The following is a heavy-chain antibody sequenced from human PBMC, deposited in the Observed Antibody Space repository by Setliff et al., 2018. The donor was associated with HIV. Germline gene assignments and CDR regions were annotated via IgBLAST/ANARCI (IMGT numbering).Heavy chain of an antibody. V-gene: IGHV4-59*08. CDR3: ARHVRGGDMRRSFDF. Sequence: SETLSLTCTVSGASIPGYYWSWIRQPPGKGLEWIGYIYYSGSTNYNPSLKSRVTLSVDTSKNQFSLKLSSVTAADTAVYYCARHVRGGDMRRSFDFWGQGTLVTVSS. CDR1: GASIPGYY. CDR2: IYYSGST. D-gene: IGHD2-21*01. J-gene: IGHJ4*02.